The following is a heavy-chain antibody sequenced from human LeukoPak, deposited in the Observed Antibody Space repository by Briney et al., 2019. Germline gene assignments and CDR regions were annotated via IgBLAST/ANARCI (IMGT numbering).Heavy chain of an antibody. V-gene: IGHV3-21*01. J-gene: IGHJ6*02. CDR1: GFTFSSYW. CDR2: ISSNSNYI. Sequence: PGGSLRLSCEASGFTFSSYWMSWVRQAPGKGLEWVSSISSNSNYIYYADSVKGRFTISRDNAKNSLYLQMNSLRAEDTAVYYCARIRDYYDSSGYSYGYYGMDVWGQGTTVTVSS. D-gene: IGHD3-22*01. CDR3: ARIRDYYDSSGYSYGYYGMDV.